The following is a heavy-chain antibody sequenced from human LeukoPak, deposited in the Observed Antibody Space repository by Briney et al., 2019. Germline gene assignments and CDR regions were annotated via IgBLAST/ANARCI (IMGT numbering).Heavy chain of an antibody. Sequence: SETLSLPCTVSGGSISSYYWRWIRQPPGKGLEWIGYIYYSGSTNYNPSLKSRVTISVDTSKNQFSLKLNSVTAADTAVYYCARATGDRAYYYYYYMDVWGKGTTVTVSS. J-gene: IGHJ6*03. D-gene: IGHD3-10*01. CDR3: ARATGDRAYYYYYYMDV. V-gene: IGHV4-59*01. CDR2: IYYSGST. CDR1: GGSISSYY.